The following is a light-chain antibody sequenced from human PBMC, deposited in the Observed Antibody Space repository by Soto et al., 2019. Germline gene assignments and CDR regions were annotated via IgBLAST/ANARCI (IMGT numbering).Light chain of an antibody. CDR1: TNDVGGYNY. V-gene: IGLV2-14*01. J-gene: IGLJ1*01. Sequence: QSVLTQPASVSGSPGQSITISCTGTTNDVGGYNYVSWYQQHPGKAPKLLIFEVTSRPSGVSDRFSGSKSGNTAFLTISALQAEDEADYFCNSHTSSTSLPYVFGTGTKLTVL. CDR2: EVT. CDR3: NSHTSSTSLPYV.